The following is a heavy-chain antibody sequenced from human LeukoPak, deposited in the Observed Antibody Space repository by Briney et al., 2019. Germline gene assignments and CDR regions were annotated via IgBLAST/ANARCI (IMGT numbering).Heavy chain of an antibody. CDR1: GFTFSSYS. CDR2: ISSSSSYI. Sequence: PGGSPRLSCAASGFTFSSYSMNWVRQAPGKGLEWVSSISSSSSYIYYADSVKGRFTISRDNAKNSLYLQMNSLRAEDTAVYYCARGGNYDSSGYDGYWGKGTLVTVSS. D-gene: IGHD3-22*01. V-gene: IGHV3-21*01. J-gene: IGHJ4*02. CDR3: ARGGNYDSSGYDGY.